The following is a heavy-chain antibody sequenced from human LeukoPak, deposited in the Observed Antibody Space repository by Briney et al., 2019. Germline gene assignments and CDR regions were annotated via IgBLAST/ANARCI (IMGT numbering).Heavy chain of an antibody. CDR3: AKGSSSSRPYYFDY. J-gene: IGHJ4*02. V-gene: IGHV3-23*01. CDR2: ITGNGGDT. CDR1: GFTFSSYA. Sequence: GGSLRLSCAASGFTFSSYAMSWVRQTPGKGLEWVSAITGNGGDTYSADSVKGRLTISRDNSKNTLYLQMDSLRAEDAAVYYCAKGSSSSRPYYFDYWGREPWSPSPQ. D-gene: IGHD6-6*01.